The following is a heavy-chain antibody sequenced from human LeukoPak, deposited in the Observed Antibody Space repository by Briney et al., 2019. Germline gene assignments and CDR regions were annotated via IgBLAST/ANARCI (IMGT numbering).Heavy chain of an antibody. D-gene: IGHD6-19*01. V-gene: IGHV3-23*01. CDR1: GFTFSSYA. Sequence: PGRSLRLSCAASGFTFSSYAMSWVRQAPGKGLEWVSAIRGSGATTYYADSVKGRFTISRDNSKNTLYLQMNSLRVEDTAVYYCAKGIQWLETYWGQGTLVTVSS. J-gene: IGHJ4*02. CDR3: AKGIQWLETY. CDR2: IRGSGATT.